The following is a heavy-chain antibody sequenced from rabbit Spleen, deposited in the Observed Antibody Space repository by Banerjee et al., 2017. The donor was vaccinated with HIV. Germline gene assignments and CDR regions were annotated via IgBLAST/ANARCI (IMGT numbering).Heavy chain of an antibody. D-gene: IGHD4-2*01. J-gene: IGHJ4*01. V-gene: IGHV1S45*01. Sequence: QEQLVESGGGLVQPEGSLTLTCKASGLDFSSNYWICWVRQAPGKGLEWIACSDVGKRGSSYYARWAKGRFTISKPSSTPVTLQMTSLTVAYTATYFSARDASGREDFNLWGPGTLVTVS. CDR3: ARDASGREDFNL. CDR2: SDVGKRGSS. CDR1: GLDFSSNYW.